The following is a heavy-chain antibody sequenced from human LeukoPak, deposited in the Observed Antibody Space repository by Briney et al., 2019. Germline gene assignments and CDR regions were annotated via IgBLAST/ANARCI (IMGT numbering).Heavy chain of an antibody. J-gene: IGHJ4*02. V-gene: IGHV1-18*01. D-gene: IGHD6-19*01. Sequence: ASVKVSCKASGYTFTSYGISWVRQAPGQGLEWMGWISAYNGNTNYAQKLQGRVTMTTDTSTSTAYMELSRLRSDDTAVYYCARASGAVAGTGLFDYWGQGTLVTVSS. CDR3: ARASGAVAGTGLFDY. CDR1: GYTFTSYG. CDR2: ISAYNGNT.